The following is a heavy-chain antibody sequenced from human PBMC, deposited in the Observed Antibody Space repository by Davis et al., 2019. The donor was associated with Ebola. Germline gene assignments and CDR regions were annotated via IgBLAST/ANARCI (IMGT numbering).Heavy chain of an antibody. Sequence: GESLKISCKGSGYRFTSSWLAWVRQTPGKGLEWMGIIYPGDSDTRYSPSFEGQVTFSADNSITTAYLQWNSLKASDTAIYYCARRVITTSGVAIGAFDVWGPGTMVTVSA. CDR1: GYRFTSSW. V-gene: IGHV5-51*01. D-gene: IGHD3-3*01. J-gene: IGHJ3*01. CDR3: ARRVITTSGVAIGAFDV. CDR2: IYPGDSDT.